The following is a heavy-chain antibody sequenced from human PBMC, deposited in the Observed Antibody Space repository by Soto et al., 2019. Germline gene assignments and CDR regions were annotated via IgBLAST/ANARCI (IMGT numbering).Heavy chain of an antibody. CDR2: IYYSGST. CDR1: GGSISSGGYY. Sequence: SETLSLTCTVSGGSISSGGYYWSWIRQHPGKGLEWIGYIYYSGSTYYNPSLKSRVTISVDTSKKQFSLKLNSVTAADTAVHYCARVRSPQRISEGFDYWGQGTLVTVSS. V-gene: IGHV4-31*03. D-gene: IGHD2-15*01. J-gene: IGHJ4*02. CDR3: ARVRSPQRISEGFDY.